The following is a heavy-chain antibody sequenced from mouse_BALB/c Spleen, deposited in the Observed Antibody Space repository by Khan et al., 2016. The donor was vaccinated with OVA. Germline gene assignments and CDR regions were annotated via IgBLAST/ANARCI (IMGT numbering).Heavy chain of an antibody. Sequence: EVELVESGGALVKPGGSLKLSCAAAGFTFSSFGMSWVRQTPDKRLEWVATISSGGSYPYYPHSVKGRFTISRDNAKNTLYLQLSSLRSEDTAKYYCEKQYGHSRMNYWGQGTSVTVSS. CDR2: ISSGGSYP. CDR3: EKQYGHSRMNY. CDR1: GFTFSSFG. D-gene: IGHD2-1*01. V-gene: IGHV5-6*01. J-gene: IGHJ4*01.